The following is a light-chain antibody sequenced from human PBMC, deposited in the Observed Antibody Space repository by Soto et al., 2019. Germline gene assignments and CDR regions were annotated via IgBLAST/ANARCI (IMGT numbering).Light chain of an antibody. Sequence: DIQMAQSPSTLAGSVGDRVTITFRASQTISSWLAWYQQKPGKAPKLLIYKASTLKSGVQSRFSGSGSGTEFTLTIRSLQPDDFATYYCKHYNSYSEAFGQGTKVDI. CDR3: KHYNSYSEA. CDR1: QTISSW. V-gene: IGKV1-5*03. J-gene: IGKJ1*01. CDR2: KAS.